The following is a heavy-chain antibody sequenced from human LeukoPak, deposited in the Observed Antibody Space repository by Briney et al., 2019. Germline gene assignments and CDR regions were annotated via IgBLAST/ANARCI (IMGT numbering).Heavy chain of an antibody. D-gene: IGHD5-18*01. CDR3: ARLRNNYGYAFEI. V-gene: IGHV4-39*01. J-gene: IGHJ3*02. CDR2: IYYSGST. Sequence: WVRQAPGKGLEWIGSIYYSGSTNYNPSLKSRVTISVDTSKNQFSLKLSSVTAADTAVYYCARLRNNYGYAFEIWGQGTVVALSS.